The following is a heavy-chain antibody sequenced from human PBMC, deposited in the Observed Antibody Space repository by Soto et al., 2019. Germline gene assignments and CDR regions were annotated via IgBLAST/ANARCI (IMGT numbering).Heavy chain of an antibody. J-gene: IGHJ4*02. CDR1: GGSNSTSSYF. CDR2: VHYSGSA. D-gene: IGHD3-10*01. CDR3: ARHRWGSGSYSGLLDF. V-gene: IGHV4-39*01. Sequence: QLQLQESGPGLVKPSETLSLTCSVSGGSNSTSSYFWGWIRQPPGKGLEWVGAVHYSGSANYRSSLQSRVTISVDTSQNQFSLRLRSVTAADTAVYYCARHRWGSGSYSGLLDFWGQGALVTVSS.